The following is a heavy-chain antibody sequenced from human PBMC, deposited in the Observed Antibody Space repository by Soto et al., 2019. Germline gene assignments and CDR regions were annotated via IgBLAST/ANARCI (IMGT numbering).Heavy chain of an antibody. CDR3: AILVPDGYSDY. D-gene: IGHD2-8*02. Sequence: SETLSLTCTVSGASISSYYWSWIRQPPGKGLEWIGYIYYSGSTRYNPSLKSRVTISVDTSKNQFSLNLNSMTAADTAVYSCAILVPDGYSDYWGQGTLVTVSS. V-gene: IGHV4-59*01. CDR1: GASISSYY. J-gene: IGHJ4*02. CDR2: IYYSGST.